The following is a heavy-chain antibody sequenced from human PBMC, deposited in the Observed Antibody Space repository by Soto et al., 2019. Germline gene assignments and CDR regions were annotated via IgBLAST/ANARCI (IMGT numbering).Heavy chain of an antibody. CDR3: ARGMVRGVIPYYFDY. CDR1: GFTVSSNY. Sequence: GGSLRLSCAASGFTVSSNYMSWVRQAPGKGLEWVPVIYSGGSTYYADSVKGRFTISRDNSKNTLYLQMNSLRAEDTAVYYCARGMVRGVIPYYFDYWGQGTLVTVSS. V-gene: IGHV3-53*01. CDR2: IYSGGST. J-gene: IGHJ4*02. D-gene: IGHD3-10*01.